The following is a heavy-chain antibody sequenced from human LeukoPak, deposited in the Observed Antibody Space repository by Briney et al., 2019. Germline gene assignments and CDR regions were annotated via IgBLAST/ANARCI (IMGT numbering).Heavy chain of an antibody. V-gene: IGHV4-39*07. D-gene: IGHD3-10*01. CDR1: GGSISSSSYY. CDR3: ARAQGLQMTYYLDY. J-gene: IGHJ4*02. CDR2: IYYSGST. Sequence: KPSETLSLTCTVSGGSISSSSYYWGWIRQPPGKGLEWIGSIYYSGSTYYNPSLKSRVTISVDTSKNQFSLKLSSVTAADTAVYYCARAQGLQMTYYLDYWGQGTLVTVSS.